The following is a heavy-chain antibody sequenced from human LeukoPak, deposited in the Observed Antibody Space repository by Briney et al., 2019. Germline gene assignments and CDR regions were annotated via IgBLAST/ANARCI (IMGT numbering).Heavy chain of an antibody. CDR1: DYSISSGYY. CDR3: GRHDYDAGSLYYTY. J-gene: IGHJ4*02. V-gene: IGHV4-38-2*01. CDR2: IYHSGNT. D-gene: IGHD3-10*01. Sequence: SESLSLTCAVSDYSISSGYYWGWIRPPPGEGVGLGGSIYHSGNTYYNPSLKRRVTTSVDTSKNQSSLKLSSVPAADTAVYYCGRHDYDAGSLYYTYWGQGTLVTVSS.